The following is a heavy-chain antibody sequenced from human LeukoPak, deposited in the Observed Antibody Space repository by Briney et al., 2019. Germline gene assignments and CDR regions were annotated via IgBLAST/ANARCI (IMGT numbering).Heavy chain of an antibody. V-gene: IGHV1-18*01. Sequence: ASVKVSRKASGYTFTSYGISWVRQAPGQGLEWMGWISVYNGNTNYAQKLQGRVTMTTDTSTSTAYMELRSLRSDDTAVYYCARYNWNYFRNYYYMDVWGKGTTVTVSS. CDR2: ISVYNGNT. CDR1: GYTFTSYG. CDR3: ARYNWNYFRNYYYMDV. J-gene: IGHJ6*03. D-gene: IGHD1-7*01.